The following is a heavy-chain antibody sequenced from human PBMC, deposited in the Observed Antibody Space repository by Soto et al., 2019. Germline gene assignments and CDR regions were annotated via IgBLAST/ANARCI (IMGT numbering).Heavy chain of an antibody. CDR3: AKDHDLIVVVTAAMQGKVQH. CDR2: ISGSGGST. CDR1: GFTFSSYA. D-gene: IGHD2-2*01. Sequence: GGSLRLSCAASGFTFSSYAMSWVRQAPGKGLEWVSAISGSGGSTYYADSVKGRFTISRDNSKNTLYLQMNSLRAEDTAVYYCAKDHDLIVVVTAAMQGKVQHWGQGTLVTVSS. V-gene: IGHV3-23*01. J-gene: IGHJ1*01.